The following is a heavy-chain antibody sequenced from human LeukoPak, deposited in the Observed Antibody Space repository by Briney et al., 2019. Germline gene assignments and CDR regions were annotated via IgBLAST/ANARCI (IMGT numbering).Heavy chain of an antibody. CDR2: INWNGGST. CDR1: GFTFDDYG. V-gene: IGHV3-20*04. CDR3: ARGPSGYHNT. J-gene: IGHJ4*02. Sequence: PGGSLRLSCAASGFTFDDYGMSWVRQAPGKGLEWVSGINWNGGSTGYADSVKGRFTISRDNSKNTLYLQMNSLRAEDTAVHYCARGPSGYHNTGGQGTLVTVSS. D-gene: IGHD5-12*01.